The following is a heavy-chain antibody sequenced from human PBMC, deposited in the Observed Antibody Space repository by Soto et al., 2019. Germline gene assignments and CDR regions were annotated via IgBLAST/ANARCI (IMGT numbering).Heavy chain of an antibody. CDR2: INPDGGSA. J-gene: IGHJ6*02. Sequence: QVQLVQSGAEVKVPGASLKVSCKASGYAFTSYYIHWVRQAPGQGLEWMGIINPDGGSASYPQKFLGRVSLTRDTSTSTVYMEMSRLSSEDSATYYGARDTNVALTFHYFGMDVWGRGTTVIVSS. V-gene: IGHV1-46*01. CDR3: ARDTNVALTFHYFGMDV. CDR1: GYAFTSYY.